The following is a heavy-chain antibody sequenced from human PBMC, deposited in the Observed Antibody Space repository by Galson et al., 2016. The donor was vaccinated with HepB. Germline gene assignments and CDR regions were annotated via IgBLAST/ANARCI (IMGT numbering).Heavy chain of an antibody. CDR2: IYYSGTT. J-gene: IGHJ4*02. CDR3: ARGRGGSGSPFDH. D-gene: IGHD6-19*01. CDR1: GGSISSYY. V-gene: IGHV4-59*01. Sequence: ETLSLSCTVSGGSISSYYWSWIRQPPGKGLEWIAYIYYSGTTNYNPSLKSRVTISVDTSKNQFSLKLSSVTAADTAVYYCARGRGGSGSPFDHWGQGTLVPVSS.